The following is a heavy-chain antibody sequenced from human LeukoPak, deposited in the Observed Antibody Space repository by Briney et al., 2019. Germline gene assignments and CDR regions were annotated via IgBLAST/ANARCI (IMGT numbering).Heavy chain of an antibody. V-gene: IGHV3-23*01. CDR2: VSDTGGDT. Sequence: GGSLRLSCAASGLTFNKSPMTWVRQALGKGLEWVSTVSDTGGDTYHADSVKGRFTISRDNSMNRLYLQMNSLRAEDTDVYYCATGAYFADWGQGTLVTVSS. CDR1: GLTFNKSP. CDR3: ATGAYFAD. D-gene: IGHD2-21*01. J-gene: IGHJ4*02.